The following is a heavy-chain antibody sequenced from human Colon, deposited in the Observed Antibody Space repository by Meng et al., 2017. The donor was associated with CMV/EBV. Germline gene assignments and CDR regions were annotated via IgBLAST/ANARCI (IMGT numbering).Heavy chain of an antibody. CDR2: INTKSGDP. D-gene: IGHD5-18*01. Sequence: CTASGYTLSTYAINWVRQAPGQGPEWMGWINTKSGDPTYAQAFIGWFVFSLDTSVSTAYLQISSLKAEDTAVYYCARGGYSIGWAYDYWGQGTLVTVSS. CDR1: GYTLSTYA. J-gene: IGHJ4*02. CDR3: ARGGYSIGWAYDY. V-gene: IGHV7-4-1*02.